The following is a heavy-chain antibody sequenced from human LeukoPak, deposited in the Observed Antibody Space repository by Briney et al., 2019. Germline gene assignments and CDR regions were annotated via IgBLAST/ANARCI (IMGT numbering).Heavy chain of an antibody. Sequence: ASVEVSCKASGYTFTSYGISWVRQAPGQGLEWMGWISANNGNTKYAQKLQGRVTMTTDTSTSTAYMELRSLRSDDTAFYYCARGYSDSSGYEYFDYWGRGTLVTVSS. V-gene: IGHV1-18*01. D-gene: IGHD3-22*01. CDR2: ISANNGNT. CDR1: GYTFTSYG. J-gene: IGHJ4*02. CDR3: ARGYSDSSGYEYFDY.